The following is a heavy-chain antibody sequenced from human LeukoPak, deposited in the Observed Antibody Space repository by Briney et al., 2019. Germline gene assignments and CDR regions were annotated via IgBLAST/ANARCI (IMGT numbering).Heavy chain of an antibody. CDR1: GGSMSPYH. CDR3: ARAVSGRFDY. D-gene: IGHD6-19*01. J-gene: IGHJ4*02. Sequence: SETLSLTCTVSGGSMSPYHWSWIRQPPGKGLEWTGYIYYSGSTNYNPSLKSRVTISVDTSKNLFSLKLSSVTAADTAMYYCARAVSGRFDYWGQGTLVTVSS. CDR2: IYYSGST. V-gene: IGHV4-59*08.